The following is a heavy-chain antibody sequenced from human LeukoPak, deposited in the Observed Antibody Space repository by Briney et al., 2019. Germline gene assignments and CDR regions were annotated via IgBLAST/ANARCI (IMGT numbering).Heavy chain of an antibody. D-gene: IGHD5-12*01. CDR3: ARQDIVATIYAFDI. Sequence: PSETLSLTCIVSGGSISSSSYYWGWIRQPPGKGLEWIGSIYYSGSTYYNPSLKSRVTISVDTSKNQFSLKLSSVTAADTAVYYCARQDIVATIYAFDIWGQGTVVTVSS. CDR1: GGSISSSSYY. J-gene: IGHJ3*02. CDR2: IYYSGST. V-gene: IGHV4-39*01.